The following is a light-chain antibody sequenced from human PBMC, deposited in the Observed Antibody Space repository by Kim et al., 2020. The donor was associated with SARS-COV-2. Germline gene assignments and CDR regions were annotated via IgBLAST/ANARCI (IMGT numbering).Light chain of an antibody. CDR2: TAS. V-gene: IGKV1-39*01. J-gene: IGKJ1*01. Sequence: DIQMTQYPSSLSASVGDRVTITCRASQDISRYLNWYQQKPGKAPKLLIYTASSLQSGFPSRFTGSGSETDFTLTITSLQPEDFATYYCLLTSSAPRTFGQGTKVDI. CDR1: QDISRY. CDR3: LLTSSAPRT.